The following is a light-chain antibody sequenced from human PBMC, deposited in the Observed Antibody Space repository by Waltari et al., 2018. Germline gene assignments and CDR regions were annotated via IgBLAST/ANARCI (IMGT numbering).Light chain of an antibody. V-gene: IGLV2-11*01. J-gene: IGLJ2*01. CDR1: SSDIGGYDF. CDR2: DVN. Sequence: QSALTQPRSVSGSPGQSVTISCTGTSSDIGGYDFVSWYQQYPGKAPKLIIYDVNKRPRGVVVRCSGSKSGNTASLTISALLNDEEADYYCCSYAGADTSVVFGGGTTLTVL. CDR3: CSYAGADTSVV.